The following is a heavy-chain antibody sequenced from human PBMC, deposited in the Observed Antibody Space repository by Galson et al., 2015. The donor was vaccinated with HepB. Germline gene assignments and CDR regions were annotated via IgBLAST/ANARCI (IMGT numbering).Heavy chain of an antibody. Sequence: SLRLSCAASGFTFSSYAMSWVRQAPGKGLEWVSAISGSGGSTYYADSVKGRFTISRDNSKNTLYLQMNSLRAEDTAVYYCAKSSGGAWWYFDYWGQGTLVTVSS. CDR1: GFTFSSYA. D-gene: IGHD6-19*01. J-gene: IGHJ4*02. CDR3: AKSSGGAWWYFDY. V-gene: IGHV3-23*01. CDR2: ISGSGGST.